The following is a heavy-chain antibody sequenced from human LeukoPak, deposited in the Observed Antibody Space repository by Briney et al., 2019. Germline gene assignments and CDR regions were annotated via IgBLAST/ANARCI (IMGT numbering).Heavy chain of an antibody. CDR3: ASPSSSSSTYDY. J-gene: IGHJ4*02. CDR1: GGPISSSNYY. Sequence: PSETLSLTCTVSGGPISSSNYYWGWIRQPPGKGLEWIGSIYHSGSTYYNPSLKSRVTISVDTSKNQFSLKLSSVTAADTAVYYCASPSSSSSTYDYWGQGTLVTVSS. V-gene: IGHV4-39*01. CDR2: IYHSGST. D-gene: IGHD6-6*01.